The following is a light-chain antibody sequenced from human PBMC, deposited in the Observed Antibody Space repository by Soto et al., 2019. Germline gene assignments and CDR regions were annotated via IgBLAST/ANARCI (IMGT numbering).Light chain of an antibody. CDR1: QSVSSSY. Sequence: EIVLTQSPGTLSLSPGERATLSCRSSQSVSSSYLAWYQQKPGQAPRLLIYGAYSRATGIPDRFSGSWSGTDLTLTSSRLEPDDFAVYYCQQYGSSLTCGGGTNVEIK. J-gene: IGKJ4*01. V-gene: IGKV3-20*01. CDR3: QQYGSSLT. CDR2: GAY.